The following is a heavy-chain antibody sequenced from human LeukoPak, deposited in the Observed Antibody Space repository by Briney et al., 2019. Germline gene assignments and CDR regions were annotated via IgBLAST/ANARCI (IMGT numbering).Heavy chain of an antibody. D-gene: IGHD3-10*01. CDR3: ARANRNVRGVMKLDY. CDR1: GGSFSGYY. CDR2: INHSGST. J-gene: IGHJ4*02. V-gene: IGHV4-34*01. Sequence: SETLSLTCAVNGGSFSGYYWSWIRQPPGKGLEWIGEINHSGSTNYNPSLKSRVTISVDTSKNQFSLKLSSVTAADTAVYYCARANRNVRGVMKLDYWGQGTLVTVSS.